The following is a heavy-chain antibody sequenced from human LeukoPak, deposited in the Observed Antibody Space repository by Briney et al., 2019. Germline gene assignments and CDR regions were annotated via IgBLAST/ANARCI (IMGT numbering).Heavy chain of an antibody. CDR2: ISAYNGNT. Sequence: ASVKLSCKASGYTFTSYGISWVRQVPGQGLEWMGWISAYNGNTNYAQKLQGRVTMTTDTSTSTAYMELRSLRSDDTAVYYCARTPPRDYVSGSYSFDYWGQGTLVTVSS. CDR1: GYTFTSYG. CDR3: ARTPPRDYVSGSYSFDY. V-gene: IGHV1-18*01. J-gene: IGHJ4*02. D-gene: IGHD3-10*01.